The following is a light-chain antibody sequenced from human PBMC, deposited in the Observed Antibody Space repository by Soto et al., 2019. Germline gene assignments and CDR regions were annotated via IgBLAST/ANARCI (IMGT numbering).Light chain of an antibody. V-gene: IGKV2-30*01. Sequence: DVVMTQSPLSLPVTLGQPASISCRSSQSPLYSDGNTYLSWFHQRPGQSPRRLIYKVSHRDSGVXDXCSGSGSGTDFTLQINRVEAEDLGVYYCMQGTYWPYTFGQGTKLEIK. CDR1: QSPLYSDGNTY. CDR2: KVS. J-gene: IGKJ2*01. CDR3: MQGTYWPYT.